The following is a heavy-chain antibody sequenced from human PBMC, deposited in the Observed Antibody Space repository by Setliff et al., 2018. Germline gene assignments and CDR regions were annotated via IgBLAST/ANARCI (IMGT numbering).Heavy chain of an antibody. J-gene: IGHJ4*02. CDR3: AARSTPYYDLWSGPLDY. CDR2: IYHSGNT. V-gene: IGHV4-39*01. D-gene: IGHD3-3*01. CDR1: GDSISSANYY. Sequence: ASETLSLTCTVSGDSISSANYYWAWIRQPPGRGPQWIGNIYHSGNTYYTPSLRSRVTISVDTSKSQFSLKLTSVTATDTAVYYCAARSTPYYDLWSGPLDYWGLGALVTVSS.